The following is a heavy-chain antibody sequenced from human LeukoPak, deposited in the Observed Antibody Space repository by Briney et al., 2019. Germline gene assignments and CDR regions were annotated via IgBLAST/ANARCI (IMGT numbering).Heavy chain of an antibody. CDR1: GFTFSSYS. J-gene: IGHJ4*02. V-gene: IGHV3-21*01. D-gene: IGHD3-3*01. Sequence: PGGSLRLSCAASGFTFSSYSMNWVRQAPGKGLEWVSSITSTGRYIYNADSLKGRFTISRDNAKNSLYLQMNSLRAEDTAAYYCARLREIPVFGVVTKSTSYFDYWGQGTLVTVSS. CDR3: ARLREIPVFGVVTKSTSYFDY. CDR2: ITSTGRYI.